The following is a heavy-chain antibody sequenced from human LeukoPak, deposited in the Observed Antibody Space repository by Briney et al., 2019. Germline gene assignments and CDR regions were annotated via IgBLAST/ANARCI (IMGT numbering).Heavy chain of an antibody. CDR2: INPNSGGT. D-gene: IGHD6-13*01. Sequence: ASVKVSCKASGYTFTGYYMHWARQAPGQGLEWMGWINPNSGGTNYAQKFQGRVTMTRDTSISTAYMELSRLRSDDTAVYYCAREAAGSLVGAPRWGQGTLVTVSS. V-gene: IGHV1-2*02. J-gene: IGHJ4*02. CDR1: GYTFTGYY. CDR3: AREAAGSLVGAPR.